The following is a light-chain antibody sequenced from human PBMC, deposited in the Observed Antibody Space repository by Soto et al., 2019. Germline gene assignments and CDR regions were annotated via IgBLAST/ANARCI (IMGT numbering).Light chain of an antibody. Sequence: IVMTQSPATLSVSPGERATLSCRASQSAHSYLGWYQQKPGQAPRLLIYGVSTRATGIPARFSGSGSGTEFTLTNKSLQSEESTGDYFQQYKNLPPTLRQGTRPGNK. J-gene: IGKJ5*01. CDR2: GVS. V-gene: IGKV3-15*01. CDR3: QQYKNLPPT. CDR1: QSAHSY.